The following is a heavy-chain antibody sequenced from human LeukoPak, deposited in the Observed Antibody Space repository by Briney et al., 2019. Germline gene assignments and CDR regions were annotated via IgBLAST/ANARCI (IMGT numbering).Heavy chain of an antibody. J-gene: IGHJ3*02. CDR2: ISGSVGTI. V-gene: IGHV3-23*01. D-gene: IGHD2-15*01. CDR1: GFIFSTYA. CDR3: AKDSRIFDI. Sequence: GSLRLSRARSGFIFSTYAMSCVRHAPRKGLEWVSVISGSVGTIYNADAVKGGFTISRDNSKNTLYLQMNSLRADDTAGYCCAKDSRIFDIWGQGTMVTVSS.